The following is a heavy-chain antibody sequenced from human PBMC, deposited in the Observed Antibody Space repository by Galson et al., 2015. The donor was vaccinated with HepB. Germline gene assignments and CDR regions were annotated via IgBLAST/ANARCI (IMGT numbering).Heavy chain of an antibody. D-gene: IGHD2-15*01. CDR1: GFTFRTYG. J-gene: IGHJ6*02. Sequence: SLRLSCAASGFTFRTYGMHWVRQAPGKGLQWVAVIWSDGSNQYYADSVKGRLTISRDNYKKTVYLQLNSLRAEDTAVYYCARESNYAAYYVMDVWGQGTTVTVSS. CDR3: ARESNYAAYYVMDV. CDR2: IWSDGSNQ. V-gene: IGHV3-33*01.